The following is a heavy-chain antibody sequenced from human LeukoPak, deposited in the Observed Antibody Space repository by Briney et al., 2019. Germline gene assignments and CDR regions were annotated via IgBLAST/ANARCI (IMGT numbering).Heavy chain of an antibody. CDR1: GYTFIGDY. J-gene: IGHJ6*02. D-gene: IGHD2-2*03. CDR2: INLNCGGT. Sequence: LRASVSVSCKASGYTFIGDYIHWVRQGPGQGLGWMGQINLNCGGTNYAQKFQGSVTMTRDTSISTAYMELSRLRPDDTAVYYCARDWISQPFYYGMDVWGQGTTVTVSS. CDR3: ARDWISQPFYYGMDV. V-gene: IGHV1-2*06.